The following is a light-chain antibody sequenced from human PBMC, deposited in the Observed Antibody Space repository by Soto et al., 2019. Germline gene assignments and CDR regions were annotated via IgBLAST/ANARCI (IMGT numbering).Light chain of an antibody. CDR3: SSYTSSSTSVL. CDR2: DVN. CDR1: SNDVGGYHY. Sequence: QSALTQPASVSGSPGQSITISCTGTSNDVGGYHYVSWYQQHPGKAPKLMIYDVNNRPSGVSNRFSGSKSGNTASLTISGLQAGDEADYYCSSYTSSSTSVLFGGGTKLTVL. J-gene: IGLJ2*01. V-gene: IGLV2-14*03.